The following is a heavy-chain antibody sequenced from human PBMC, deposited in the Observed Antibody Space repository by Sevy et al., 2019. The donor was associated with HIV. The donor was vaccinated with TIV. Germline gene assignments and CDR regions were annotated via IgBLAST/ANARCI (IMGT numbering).Heavy chain of an antibody. V-gene: IGHV3-30*18. CDR3: AKSCRPPFDSSGPTTPYYYYGMDV. D-gene: IGHD3-22*01. J-gene: IGHJ6*02. CDR1: GFTFSSYG. CDR2: ISYDGSNK. Sequence: GESLKISCAASGFTFSSYGMHWVRQAPGKGLEWVAVISYDGSNKYYADSVKGRFTISRDNSKNTLYLQMNSLRAEDTAVYYCAKSCRPPFDSSGPTTPYYYYGMDVWGQGTTVTVSS.